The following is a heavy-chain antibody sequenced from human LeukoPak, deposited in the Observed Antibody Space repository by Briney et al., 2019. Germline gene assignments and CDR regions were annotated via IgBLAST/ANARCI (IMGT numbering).Heavy chain of an antibody. J-gene: IGHJ4*02. CDR1: GFTFSSYW. Sequence: GGSLRLSCAASGFTFSSYWMSWVRQAPGKGLEWVANIKQDGSEKYYVDSVKGRFTISRDNAKNSLYLQMNSLRAEDTAVYYCARETDYYGSSPLDCWGQGTLVTVSS. V-gene: IGHV3-7*01. D-gene: IGHD3-10*01. CDR3: ARETDYYGSSPLDC. CDR2: IKQDGSEK.